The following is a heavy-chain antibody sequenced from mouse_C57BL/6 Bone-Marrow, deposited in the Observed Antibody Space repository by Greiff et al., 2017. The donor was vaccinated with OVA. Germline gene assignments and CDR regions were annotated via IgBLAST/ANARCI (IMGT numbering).Heavy chain of an antibody. CDR1: GYTFTSYW. V-gene: IGHV1-72*01. Sequence: QVQLKQPGAELVKPGASVKLSCKASGYTFTSYWMHWVKQRPGRGLEWIGRIDPNSGGTKYNEKFKSKATLTVDKPSSTAYMQLSSLTSEDSAVYYCARLGGPIYYDYGHWYFDVWGTGTTVTVSS. J-gene: IGHJ1*03. CDR3: ARLGGPIYYDYGHWYFDV. D-gene: IGHD2-4*01. CDR2: IDPNSGGT.